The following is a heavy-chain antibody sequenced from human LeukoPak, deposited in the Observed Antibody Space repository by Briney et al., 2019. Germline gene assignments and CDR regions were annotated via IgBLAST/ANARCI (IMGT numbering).Heavy chain of an antibody. CDR3: ARDFRVGGSYWMGDNDY. Sequence: PGGSLRLSCAASGFTFSSYAMSWVRQAPGKGLEWVSAISGSGGSTYYADSVKGRFTISRDNAKNSLYLQMNSLRAEDTAVYYCARDFRVGGSYWMGDNDYWGQGTLVTVSS. D-gene: IGHD1-26*01. V-gene: IGHV3-23*01. J-gene: IGHJ4*02. CDR1: GFTFSSYA. CDR2: ISGSGGST.